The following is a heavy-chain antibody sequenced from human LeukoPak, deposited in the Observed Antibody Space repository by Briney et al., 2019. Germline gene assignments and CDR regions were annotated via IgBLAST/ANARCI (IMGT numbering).Heavy chain of an antibody. D-gene: IGHD2-2*01. V-gene: IGHV4-39*07. CDR3: ARRVRSGRYQLPKKYYMDV. Sequence: SETLSLTCTVSGGSISSSSYYWGWIRQPPGKGLKWIGQINHSGSTNYNPSLKSRVTISVDTSKNQFSLKLSSVTAADTAVYYCARRVRSGRYQLPKKYYMDVWGKGTTVTISS. CDR2: INHSGST. CDR1: GGSISSSSYY. J-gene: IGHJ6*03.